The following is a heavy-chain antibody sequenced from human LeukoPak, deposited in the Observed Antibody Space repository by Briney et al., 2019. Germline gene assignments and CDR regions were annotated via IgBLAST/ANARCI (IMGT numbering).Heavy chain of an antibody. J-gene: IGHJ4*02. CDR1: GFTFSSYG. D-gene: IGHD5-18*01. CDR3: AKDRRGYSYGYSFFDY. V-gene: IGHV3-30*02. Sequence: SGGSLRLSCAASGFTFSSYGMHWVRQAPGKGLEWVAFIRYDGSNKYYADSVKGRFTISRDNSKNTLCLQMNSLRAEDTAVYYCAKDRRGYSYGYSFFDYWGQGTLVTVSS. CDR2: IRYDGSNK.